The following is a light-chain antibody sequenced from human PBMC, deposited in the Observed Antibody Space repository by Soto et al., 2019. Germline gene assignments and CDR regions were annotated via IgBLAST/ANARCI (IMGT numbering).Light chain of an antibody. Sequence: DIQMTQSPSTLSASIGDRVTITCRASQSINGRLAWYQQKPGRPPKLLIYDVSFLESGVPSRFSGSGSGTDFNLTISRLRPAAFATFYCQQYKVYPYTFGQGTRLDIQ. CDR2: DVS. CDR1: QSINGR. J-gene: IGKJ2*01. CDR3: QQYKVYPYT. V-gene: IGKV1-5*01.